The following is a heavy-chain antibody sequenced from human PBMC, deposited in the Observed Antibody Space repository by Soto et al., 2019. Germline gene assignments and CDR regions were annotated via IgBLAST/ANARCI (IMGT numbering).Heavy chain of an antibody. CDR3: AKRYCSGGSCYSEDAFDI. J-gene: IGHJ3*02. CDR2: ISGSGGST. D-gene: IGHD2-15*01. Sequence: PGGSLRLSCAASGFTFSSYAMSWVRQAPRKGLEWVSAISGSGGSTYYADSVKGRFTISRDNSKNTLYLQMNSLRAEDTAVYYCAKRYCSGGSCYSEDAFDIWGQGTMVTVSS. V-gene: IGHV3-23*01. CDR1: GFTFSSYA.